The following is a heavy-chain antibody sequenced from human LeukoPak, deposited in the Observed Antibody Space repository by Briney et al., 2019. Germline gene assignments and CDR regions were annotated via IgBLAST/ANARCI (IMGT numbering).Heavy chain of an antibody. CDR3: AKDPSNGSGSNFDY. J-gene: IGHJ4*02. D-gene: IGHD3-10*01. CDR1: GFTFSSYG. V-gene: IGHV3-33*06. CDR2: IWYDGSNK. Sequence: SGRSLRLSCAASGFTFSSYGMHWVRQAPGKGLEWVAVIWYDGSNKYYADSVKGRFTISRDNSKNTLYLQMNSLRAEDTAVYYCAKDPSNGSGSNFDYWGQGTLVTVSS.